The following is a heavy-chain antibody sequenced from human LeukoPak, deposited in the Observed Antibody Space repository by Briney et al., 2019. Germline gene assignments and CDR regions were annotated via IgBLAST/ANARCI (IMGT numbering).Heavy chain of an antibody. D-gene: IGHD1-26*01. Sequence: GRSLRLSCAASGFTFSSYGMHWVRQAPGKGLEWVSSISSSKSYIFYADSVKGRFTISRDNAKNSLYLEMTSLRAEDTAVYYCASGSPAGDYWGQGTLVTVSS. CDR1: GFTFSSYG. CDR2: ISSSKSYI. CDR3: ASGSPAGDY. V-gene: IGHV3-21*01. J-gene: IGHJ4*02.